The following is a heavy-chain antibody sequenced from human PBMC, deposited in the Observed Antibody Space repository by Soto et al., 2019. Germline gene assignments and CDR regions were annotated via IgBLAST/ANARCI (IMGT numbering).Heavy chain of an antibody. J-gene: IGHJ3*02. CDR2: IKQDGSEK. D-gene: IGHD5-18*01. CDR1: GFTFSSYW. Sequence: PGGSLRLSCAASGFTFSSYWMSWVRQAPGKGLEWVANIKQDGSEKYYVDSVKGRFTISRDNAKNSLYLQMNSLRAEDTAVYYCAGLPGTIQWLRDAFDIWGQGTMVTVSS. V-gene: IGHV3-7*01. CDR3: AGLPGTIQWLRDAFDI.